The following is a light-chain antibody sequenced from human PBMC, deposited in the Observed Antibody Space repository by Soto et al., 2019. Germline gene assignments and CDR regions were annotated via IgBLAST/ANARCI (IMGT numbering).Light chain of an antibody. CDR1: QSVLYSSNNKNY. CDR2: WAS. V-gene: IGKV4-1*01. Sequence: DIVMTQSPDSLAVSLGERATINCKSSQSVLYSSNNKNYLAWYQQKPGQPPKLLIYWASTRESGFPDPFSGSGSGTDFTLTIISLQAEDVAVDYCQQHYCTPRTFGQETKVEIK. J-gene: IGKJ1*01. CDR3: QQHYCTPRT.